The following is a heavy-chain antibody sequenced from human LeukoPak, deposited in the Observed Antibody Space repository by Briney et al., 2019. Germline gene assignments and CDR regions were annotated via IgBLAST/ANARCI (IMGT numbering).Heavy chain of an antibody. CDR3: AKVYLVRGVTRYYFDY. CDR2: ISGSGGST. V-gene: IGHV3-23*01. Sequence: PGGSLRLSCAASGFTFSSYAMSWVRQAPGKGLEWVSAISGSGGSTYYADSVKGRFTISRDNSKNTLYLQMNSLRAEDTAVYYCAKVYLVRGVTRYYFDYWGQGTLVTVSS. CDR1: GFTFSSYA. J-gene: IGHJ4*02. D-gene: IGHD3-10*01.